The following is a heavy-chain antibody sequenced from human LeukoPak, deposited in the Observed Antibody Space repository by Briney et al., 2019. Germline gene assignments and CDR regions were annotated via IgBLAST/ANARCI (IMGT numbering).Heavy chain of an antibody. CDR2: INPSTGEK. D-gene: IGHD2-2*01. Sequence: ASVKVSCKASGYTFTSHDINWVRQAAGQGPEWMGWINPSTGEKGYAQKFQGRVTITTSTSINTAYLELTSLTSEDTAVYYCTGHTSPTFDYWGQGTLVTVSS. CDR3: TGHTSPTFDY. J-gene: IGHJ4*02. CDR1: GYTFTSHD. V-gene: IGHV1-8*01.